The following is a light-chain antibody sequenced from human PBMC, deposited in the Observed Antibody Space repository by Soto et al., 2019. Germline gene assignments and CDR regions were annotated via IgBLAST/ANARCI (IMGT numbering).Light chain of an antibody. CDR1: SSDVGGYNY. CDR3: SSYTGSSTVV. Sequence: QSALTQPASVSGSPGQSITISCTGTSSDVGGYNYVSWYQQHPGRAPNLMIYEVTNRPSGVSNRFSGSKSGNTASLTISGLQAEDEADYYCSSYTGSSTVVFGGGTKVTVL. J-gene: IGLJ2*01. CDR2: EVT. V-gene: IGLV2-14*01.